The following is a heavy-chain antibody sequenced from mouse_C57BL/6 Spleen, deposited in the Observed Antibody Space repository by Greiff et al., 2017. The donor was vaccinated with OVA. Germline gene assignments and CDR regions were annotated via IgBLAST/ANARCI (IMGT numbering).Heavy chain of an antibody. CDR1: GYAFSSSW. J-gene: IGHJ1*03. CDR3: AISSYPDWCFEF. V-gene: IGHV1-82*01. CDR2: IYPGDGDT. Sequence: QVQLKESGPELVKPGASVKISCKASGYAFSSSWMNWVKQRPGKGLEWIGRIYPGDGDTNYNGKFKGKATLTADKSSSTAYMQLSSLTSEDSAVYFCAISSYPDWCFEFWGTGTTVTVSS. D-gene: IGHD1-1*01.